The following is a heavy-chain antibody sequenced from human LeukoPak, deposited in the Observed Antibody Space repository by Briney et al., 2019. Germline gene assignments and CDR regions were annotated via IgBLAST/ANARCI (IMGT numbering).Heavy chain of an antibody. J-gene: IGHJ6*02. D-gene: IGHD6-13*01. V-gene: IGHV4-59*02. CDR1: GDSVRSYY. CDR2: INDRGST. Sequence: PSEILSLTCAVSGDSVRSYYWSWIRQPPGQGLEWLGHINDRGSTNYNPSLQGRVTISIDTSKNQFSLKVNSVTAADTAVYYCVRDSRYGSGWFEDGLDFWGQGTTVTVSS. CDR3: VRDSRYGSGWFEDGLDF.